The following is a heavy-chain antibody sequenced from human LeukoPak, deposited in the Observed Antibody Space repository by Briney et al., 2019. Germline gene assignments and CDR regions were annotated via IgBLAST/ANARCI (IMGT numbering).Heavy chain of an antibody. CDR3: AKDGDSARHPFDY. D-gene: IGHD6-6*01. CDR1: GFTFSSYA. Sequence: GGSLRLSCAASGFTFSSYAMSWVRQAPGKGLEWVSAVSGSGGSTYYADSVKGRFTISRDNSKNTLYLQMNSLRAEDTAVYYCAKDGDSARHPFDYWGQGTLVTVSS. V-gene: IGHV3-23*01. J-gene: IGHJ4*02. CDR2: VSGSGGST.